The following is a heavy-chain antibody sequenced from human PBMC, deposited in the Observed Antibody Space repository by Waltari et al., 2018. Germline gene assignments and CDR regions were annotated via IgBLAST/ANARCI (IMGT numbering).Heavy chain of an antibody. J-gene: IGHJ2*01. V-gene: IGHV3-15*01. CDR1: GFTFSNAW. CDR2: IKSKTDGGTT. Sequence: EVQLVESGGGLVKPGGSLRLSCAASGFTFSNAWMSWVRQAPGKGLEWVCRIKSKTDGGTTDYAAPVKGRFTISRDDSKNTLYLQMNSLKTEDTAVYYCTTGGYGDYASWWYFDLWGRGTLVTVSS. D-gene: IGHD4-17*01. CDR3: TTGGYGDYASWWYFDL.